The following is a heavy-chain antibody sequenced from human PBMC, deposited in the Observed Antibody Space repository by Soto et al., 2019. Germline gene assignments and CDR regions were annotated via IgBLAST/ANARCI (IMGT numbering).Heavy chain of an antibody. CDR3: ARGGSNWNYRGGMDV. Sequence: QVQLQESGPGLVKPSQTLSLTCTVSGGSISSGDYYWSWIRQPPGKGLEGIGYIYYSGSTYYNPSLKSRVTISVDTSKNQFSLKLSSVTAADTAVYYCARGGSNWNYRGGMDVWGQGTTVTVSS. D-gene: IGHD1-7*01. CDR2: IYYSGST. CDR1: GGSISSGDYY. J-gene: IGHJ6*02. V-gene: IGHV4-30-4*01.